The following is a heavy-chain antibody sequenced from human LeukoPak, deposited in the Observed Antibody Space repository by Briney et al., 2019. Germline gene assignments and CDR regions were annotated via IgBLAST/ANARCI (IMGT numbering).Heavy chain of an antibody. CDR1: GYTLTELS. D-gene: IGHD3-9*01. CDR2: FDPEDGET. V-gene: IGHV1-24*01. J-gene: IGHJ4*02. Sequence: ASVKVSCKVSGYTLTELSMHWVRQAPGKGLEWMGGFDPEDGETIYAQKFQGRVTMTEDTSTDTACMELSSLRSEDTAVYYCATGILTGYYYFDYWGQGTLVTVSS. CDR3: ATGILTGYYYFDY.